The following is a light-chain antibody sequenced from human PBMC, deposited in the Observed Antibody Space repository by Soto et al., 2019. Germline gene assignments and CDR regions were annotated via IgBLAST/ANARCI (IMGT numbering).Light chain of an antibody. J-gene: IGKJ1*01. Sequence: VVLTQSPATLSLSPGERVTLSCRASQFVDTDLAGYQQQRPQAARLLIHDAAASATGVPDRFSGSGSETDFTLTITRLQSEDFEVYYCHQHGSSPWTFGQGTKVDIK. CDR2: DAA. CDR1: QFVDTD. V-gene: IGKV3D-20*01. CDR3: HQHGSSPWT.